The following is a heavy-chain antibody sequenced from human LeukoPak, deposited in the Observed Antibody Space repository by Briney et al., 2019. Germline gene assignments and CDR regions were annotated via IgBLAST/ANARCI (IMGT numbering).Heavy chain of an antibody. Sequence: GGSLRLSCAASGFTFSSYAMSWVRQAPGKGLEWVAFIRYDGSNKYYADSVKGRFTISRDNSKNTLYLQMNSLRAEDTAVYYCAKDHYDYVWGSYRYPYFDYWGQGTLVTVSS. D-gene: IGHD3-16*02. CDR2: IRYDGSNK. CDR1: GFTFSSYA. CDR3: AKDHYDYVWGSYRYPYFDY. J-gene: IGHJ4*02. V-gene: IGHV3-30*02.